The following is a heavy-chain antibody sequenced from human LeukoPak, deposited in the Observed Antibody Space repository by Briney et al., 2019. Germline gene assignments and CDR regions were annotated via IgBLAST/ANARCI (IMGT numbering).Heavy chain of an antibody. CDR2: IYCSGSN. Sequence: PSETLSLNCTVSGGSISSKYWVWLGQPQGMGREWIGYIYCSGSNNDNPSLRSRVTITVDTSNNHFSLKLSSVTAADTALYYCASVQYCSSTSCYEGFDYWGQGTLVTVSS. D-gene: IGHD2-2*01. CDR1: GGSISSKY. J-gene: IGHJ4*02. V-gene: IGHV4-59*08. CDR3: ASVQYCSSTSCYEGFDY.